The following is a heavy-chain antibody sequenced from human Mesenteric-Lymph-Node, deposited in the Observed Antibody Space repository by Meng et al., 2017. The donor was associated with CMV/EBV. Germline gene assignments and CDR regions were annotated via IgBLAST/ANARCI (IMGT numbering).Heavy chain of an antibody. CDR3: AKAPATRCIGDRCYPFDL. J-gene: IGHJ4*02. Sequence: GESLKISCAASGFTFSSYSMSWVRQAPGTGLEWVSSISGRGSYTYYADSVRGRFTISRDNSKHTLFLQMNSLRAEDTALYFCAKAPATRCIGDRCYPFDLWGQGTLVTVSS. CDR1: GFTFSSYS. CDR2: ISGRGSYT. D-gene: IGHD2-15*01. V-gene: IGHV3-23*01.